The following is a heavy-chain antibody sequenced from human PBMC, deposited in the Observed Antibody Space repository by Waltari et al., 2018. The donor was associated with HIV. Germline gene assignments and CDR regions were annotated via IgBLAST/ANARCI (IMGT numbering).Heavy chain of an antibody. CDR3: ARTVQGVTSRFDY. CDR1: GYSFTSHW. J-gene: IGHJ4*02. D-gene: IGHD3-10*01. CDR2: IYPGDSDI. V-gene: IGHV5-51*01. Sequence: EVQLVQSGAEVKTPGESLKISCKGSGYSFTSHWIGWMRQMPGKGLEWMGIIYPGDSDIRYSPSFQGQVTISADKSITTAYLQWSSLKASDTAMYYCARTVQGVTSRFDYWGQGTLVTVSS.